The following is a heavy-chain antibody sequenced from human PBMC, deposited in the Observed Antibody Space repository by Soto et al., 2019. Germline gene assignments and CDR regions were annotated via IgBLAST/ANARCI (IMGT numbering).Heavy chain of an antibody. CDR3: ANPFYYFSSGYYSYYGMDV. Sequence: GSLRLSCAASGFTFSSYSMNWVRQAPGKGLEWVSSISSSSSYIYYADSVKGRFTISRDNSKNTLYLQMNSLRAEDTAVYYCANPFYYFSSGYYSYYGMDVWGQGTTVTVSS. V-gene: IGHV3-21*04. CDR1: GFTFSSYS. D-gene: IGHD3-22*01. CDR2: ISSSSSYI. J-gene: IGHJ6*02.